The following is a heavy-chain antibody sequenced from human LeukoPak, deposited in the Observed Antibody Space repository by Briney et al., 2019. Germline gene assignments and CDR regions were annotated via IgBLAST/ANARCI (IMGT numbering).Heavy chain of an antibody. Sequence: GGSLRLSCAASGFTFSSYSMKWVRQAPGKGLEWVSYISSSSSTIYYADSVKGRFTISRDNAKNSLYLQMNSLRAEDTAVYYCATGRTTGYWGQGTLVTVSS. V-gene: IGHV3-48*04. CDR2: ISSSSSTI. D-gene: IGHD1-14*01. CDR1: GFTFSSYS. CDR3: ATGRTTGY. J-gene: IGHJ4*02.